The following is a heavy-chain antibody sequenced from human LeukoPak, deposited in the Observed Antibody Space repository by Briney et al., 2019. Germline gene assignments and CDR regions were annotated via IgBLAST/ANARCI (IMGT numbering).Heavy chain of an antibody. CDR2: IIPIFGIA. CDR1: GGTFSSYA. Sequence: ASVKVSCKASGGTFSSYAISWVRQAPGQGLEWMGRIIPIFGIANYAQKFQGRVTITADKSTSTAYMELSSLRSEDTAVYYCARDQNDCSGGRCYSYYYGMDVWGQGTLVTVSS. J-gene: IGHJ6*02. CDR3: ARDQNDCSGGRCYSYYYGMDV. V-gene: IGHV1-69*04. D-gene: IGHD2-15*01.